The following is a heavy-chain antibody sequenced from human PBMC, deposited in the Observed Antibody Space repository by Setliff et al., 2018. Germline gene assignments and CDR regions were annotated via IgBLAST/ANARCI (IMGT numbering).Heavy chain of an antibody. J-gene: IGHJ4*02. D-gene: IGHD7-27*01. V-gene: IGHV3-48*03. Sequence: GGSLRLSCAASGFTFSSYEMNWVRQAPGKGLEWVSYISSSGSTIYYADSVKGRFTLSRDNAKNSLYLQMNSLRAEDTAVYYCARYGVGDRNWGRYYFDCWGQGTLVTVSS. CDR2: ISSSGSTI. CDR3: ARYGVGDRNWGRYYFDC. CDR1: GFTFSSYE.